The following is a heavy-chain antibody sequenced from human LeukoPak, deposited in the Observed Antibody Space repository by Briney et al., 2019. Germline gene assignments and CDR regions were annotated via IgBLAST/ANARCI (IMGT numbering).Heavy chain of an antibody. Sequence: ASVKVSCKASGYTFTGYYMHWVRQAPGQGLEWVGWINPNSGGTNYAQKFQGRVTMTRDTSISTAYMELSRLRSDDTAVYYCARKMATIKALAFDIWGQGTMVTVSS. J-gene: IGHJ3*02. CDR1: GYTFTGYY. CDR2: INPNSGGT. CDR3: ARKMATIKALAFDI. V-gene: IGHV1-2*02. D-gene: IGHD5-24*01.